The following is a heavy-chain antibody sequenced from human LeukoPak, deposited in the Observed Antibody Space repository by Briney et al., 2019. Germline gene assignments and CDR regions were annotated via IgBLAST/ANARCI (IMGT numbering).Heavy chain of an antibody. Sequence: SETLSLTCTVSGGSISSGGYYWSWIRQHPGKGLEWIGYIYYSGSTYYNPSLKSRVTISVDTSKNQFSLKLSSVTAADTAVYYCAGDRTLTTEDNWFDPWGQGTLVTVSS. V-gene: IGHV4-31*03. D-gene: IGHD4-17*01. CDR2: IYYSGST. CDR3: AGDRTLTTEDNWFDP. J-gene: IGHJ5*02. CDR1: GGSISSGGYY.